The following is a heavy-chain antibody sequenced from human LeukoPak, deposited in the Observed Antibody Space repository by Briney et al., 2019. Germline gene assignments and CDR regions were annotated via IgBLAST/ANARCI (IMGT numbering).Heavy chain of an antibody. CDR1: GFTFSNYG. Sequence: GGSLRLSCAASGFTFSNYGMHWVRQAPGKGLEWVAVISYDESNKYYADPVKGRFTISRDNTKNTLYLQMNSLRAEDTAVYYCAKRYSSGWYYFDYWGQGTLVTVSS. V-gene: IGHV3-30*18. D-gene: IGHD6-19*01. CDR2: ISYDESNK. CDR3: AKRYSSGWYYFDY. J-gene: IGHJ4*02.